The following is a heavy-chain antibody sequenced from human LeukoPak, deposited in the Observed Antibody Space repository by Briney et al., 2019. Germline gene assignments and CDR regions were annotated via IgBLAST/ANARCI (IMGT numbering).Heavy chain of an antibody. CDR1: GLTLSAHD. J-gene: IGHJ6*02. CDR3: GRGNAAKYYGMDV. D-gene: IGHD6-25*01. Sequence: GGSLRLSCAASGLTLSAHDMYWVRKASGKGLEWVSTIGTAGDAYYAGSVKGRFTVSRDNAVNSLYLHMNSLTVGDTAVYYCGRGNAAKYYGMDVWGQGTAVTVSS. V-gene: IGHV3-13*01. CDR2: IGTAGDA.